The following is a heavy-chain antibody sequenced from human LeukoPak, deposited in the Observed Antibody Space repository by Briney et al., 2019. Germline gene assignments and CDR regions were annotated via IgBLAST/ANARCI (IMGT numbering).Heavy chain of an antibody. CDR1: GFTFSSYD. Sequence: GGSLRLSCAASGFTFSSYDMHWVRQATGKGLEWVSAISGSGGSTYYADSVKGRFTISRDNSKNTLYLQMNSLRAEDTAVYYCAKTRRGIAVAGRWFDPWGQGTLVTVSS. V-gene: IGHV3-23*01. J-gene: IGHJ5*02. CDR2: ISGSGGST. CDR3: AKTRRGIAVAGRWFDP. D-gene: IGHD6-19*01.